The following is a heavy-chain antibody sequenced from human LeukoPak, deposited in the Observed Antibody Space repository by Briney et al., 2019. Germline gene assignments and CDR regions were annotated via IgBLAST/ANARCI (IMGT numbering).Heavy chain of an antibody. CDR2: VHTSGGS. Sequence: PSETLSLTCTVSGASISHYYWSWIRQTPERGLEWMGHVHTSGGSTHYPSLKTRLTMSIDTSRSQLSLKLTSVTAADTAVYFCARLGSYHDFWGQGALVTVSS. J-gene: IGHJ4*02. D-gene: IGHD1-26*01. V-gene: IGHV4-4*09. CDR3: ARLGSYHDF. CDR1: GASISHYY.